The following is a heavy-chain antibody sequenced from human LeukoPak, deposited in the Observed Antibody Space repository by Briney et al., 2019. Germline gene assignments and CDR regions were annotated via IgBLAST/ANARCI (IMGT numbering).Heavy chain of an antibody. CDR2: IYYSGST. Sequence: SETLSLTCTVSGGSISSGGYYWSWIRQPPGKGLEWIGYIYYSGSTYYNPSLKSRVTISVDTSKNQFSLKLSSVTAADTAVYYCARSIAAADCFDYWGQGTLVTVSS. V-gene: IGHV4-30-4*08. D-gene: IGHD6-13*01. CDR1: GGSISSGGYY. J-gene: IGHJ4*02. CDR3: ARSIAAADCFDY.